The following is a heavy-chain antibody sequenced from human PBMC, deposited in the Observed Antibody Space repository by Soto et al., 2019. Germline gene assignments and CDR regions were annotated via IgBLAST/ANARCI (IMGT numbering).Heavy chain of an antibody. CDR2: IGRTNNT. CDR1: GFTFSNSA. V-gene: IGHV3-23*01. D-gene: IGHD3-16*02. Sequence: GGSLRLSCAASGFTFSNSAMTWVRQALGKGPEWVPSIGRTNNTHYADSVKGRFAISRDNSQNTLYLQMNSLTAEDTAVYFCAKVDAYSYRTDHWGQGTLVTVYS. J-gene: IGHJ4*02. CDR3: AKVDAYSYRTDH.